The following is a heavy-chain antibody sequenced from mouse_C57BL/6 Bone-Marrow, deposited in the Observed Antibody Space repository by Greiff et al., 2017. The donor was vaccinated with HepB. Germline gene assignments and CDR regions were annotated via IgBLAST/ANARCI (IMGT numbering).Heavy chain of an antibody. V-gene: IGHV5-6*01. J-gene: IGHJ3*01. CDR2: ISSGGSYT. D-gene: IGHD1-1*01. Sequence: EVKLMESGGDLVKPGGSLKLSCAASGFTFSSYGMSWVRQTPDKRLEWVATISSGGSYTYYPDSVKGRFTISRDNAKNTLYLQMSSLKSEDTAMYYWSGYYYSFAYWGQGTLVTVSA. CDR1: GFTFSSYG. CDR3: SGYYYSFAY.